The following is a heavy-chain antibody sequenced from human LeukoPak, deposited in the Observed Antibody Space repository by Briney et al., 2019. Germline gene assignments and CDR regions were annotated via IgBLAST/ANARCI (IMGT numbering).Heavy chain of an antibody. CDR2: IYYSGST. CDR1: GGSISSYY. CDR3: ARQGIVATPYYFDC. Sequence: PSETLSLTCTVSGGSISSYYWSWIRQPPGKGLEWIGYIYYSGSTNYNPSLKSRVTISVDTSKNQFSLKLSSVTAADTAVYYCARQGIVATPYYFDCWGQGTLVTVSS. J-gene: IGHJ4*02. D-gene: IGHD5-12*01. V-gene: IGHV4-59*08.